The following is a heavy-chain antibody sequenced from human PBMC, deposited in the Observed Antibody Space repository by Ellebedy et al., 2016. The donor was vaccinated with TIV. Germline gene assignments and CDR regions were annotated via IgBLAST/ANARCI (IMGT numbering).Heavy chain of an antibody. CDR2: IWYDGSNK. D-gene: IGHD3-10*01. Sequence: GESLKISXAASGFTFSSYGMHWVRQTPGKGLEWVAVIWYDGSNKYYADSVKGRFTISRDNSKNTLYLQMNSLRAEDTAVYYCAKGGSRLDYWGQGTLVTVSS. CDR3: AKGGSRLDY. J-gene: IGHJ4*02. CDR1: GFTFSSYG. V-gene: IGHV3-33*06.